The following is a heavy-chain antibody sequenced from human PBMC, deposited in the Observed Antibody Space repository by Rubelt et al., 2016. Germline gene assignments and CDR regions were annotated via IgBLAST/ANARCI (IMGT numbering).Heavy chain of an antibody. Sequence: GMHWVRQTPGQRLEWMGWINAGKGNTKYSQKFQGRVTISRDTSASTAYMELSSLRSEDTAIYYCARDEFDVRFHSSGWHSVDYWGQGTLVTVSS. D-gene: IGHD6-19*01. CDR3: ARDEFDVRFHSSGWHSVDY. J-gene: IGHJ4*02. CDR2: INAGKGNT. CDR1: G. V-gene: IGHV1-3*01.